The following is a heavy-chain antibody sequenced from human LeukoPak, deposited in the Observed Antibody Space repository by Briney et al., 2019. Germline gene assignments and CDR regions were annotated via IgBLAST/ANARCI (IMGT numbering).Heavy chain of an antibody. CDR1: GFTFDDYA. CDR2: ISWNSGSI. D-gene: IGHD3-3*01. V-gene: IGHV3-9*01. J-gene: IGHJ3*02. Sequence: GRSLRLSCAASGFTFDDYAMHWVRQAPGKGLEWVSGISWNSGSIGYADSVKGRLTISRDNAKNSLYLQMNSLRAEDTALYYCAKDMVGEYYDFWSGYYISHAFDIWGQGTMVTVSS. CDR3: AKDMVGEYYDFWSGYYISHAFDI.